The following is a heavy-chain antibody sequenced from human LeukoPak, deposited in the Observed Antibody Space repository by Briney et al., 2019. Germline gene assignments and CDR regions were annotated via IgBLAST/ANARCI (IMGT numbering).Heavy chain of an antibody. Sequence: ASVKVSCKVSGYTLTELSMHWVRQAPGKGLEWMGGFDPEDGETIYAQKFQGRVTMTEDTSTDTVYMELSSLRSEDTAVYYCATGLAVAGTDAFDIWGQGAMVTVSS. CDR3: ATGLAVAGTDAFDI. D-gene: IGHD6-19*01. CDR1: GYTLTELS. CDR2: FDPEDGET. J-gene: IGHJ3*02. V-gene: IGHV1-24*01.